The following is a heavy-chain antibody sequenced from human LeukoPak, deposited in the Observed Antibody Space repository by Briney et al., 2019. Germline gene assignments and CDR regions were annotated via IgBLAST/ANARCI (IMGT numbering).Heavy chain of an antibody. V-gene: IGHV1-18*04. J-gene: IGHJ4*02. CDR2: ISAYNGST. CDR1: GYTFTSYG. CDR3: ARDFRYCSSTSCPTDY. D-gene: IGHD2-2*01. Sequence: WASVKVSCKASGYTFTSYGISWVRQAPGQGLEWMGWISAYNGSTNYAQKLQGRVTMTTDTSTSTAYMELRSLRSDDTAVYYCARDFRYCSSTSCPTDYWGQGTLVTVSS.